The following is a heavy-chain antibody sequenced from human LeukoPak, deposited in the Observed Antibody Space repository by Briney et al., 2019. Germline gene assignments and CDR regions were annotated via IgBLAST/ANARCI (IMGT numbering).Heavy chain of an antibody. CDR2: MHYSGST. D-gene: IGHD3-9*01. CDR3: ARHVLTAGSID. CDR1: GGSISSFY. V-gene: IGHV4-59*08. J-gene: IGHJ4*02. Sequence: PSDTLSLTCTISGGSISSFYWSWMRQPPGKGLEWIAYMHYSGSTKYNPSLKSRATISVDTSKNQFSLKLRSVTAADTASYYCARHVLTAGSIDWGQGTLVTVSS.